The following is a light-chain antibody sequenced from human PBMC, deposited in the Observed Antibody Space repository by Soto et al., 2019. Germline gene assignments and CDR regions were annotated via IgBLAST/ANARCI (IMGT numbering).Light chain of an antibody. J-gene: IGKJ5*01. CDR2: GAS. V-gene: IGKV3-20*01. CDR1: QSVGSN. Sequence: EIVLTQSPATLSLSPGERATLSCRASQSVGSNLAWYQQKPGQAPRLLIYGASSRATGIPDRFSGSGSGTDFTLTISRLEPEDFAVYHCQQYGSSPPLITFGQGTRLEIK. CDR3: QQYGSSPPLIT.